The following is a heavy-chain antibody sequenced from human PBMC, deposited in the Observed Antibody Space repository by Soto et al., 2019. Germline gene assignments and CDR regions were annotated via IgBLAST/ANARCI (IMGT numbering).Heavy chain of an antibody. CDR2: ISAYNGNT. CDR3: ARDPRYIVVVPAAPNGMDV. Sequence: VQVSCQASGYTSYSYGFSWVRQAPGPGLEWMGWISAYNGNTNYAQKLQGRVTMTTDTSTSTAYMELRSLRSDDTAVYYCARDPRYIVVVPAAPNGMDVWGQGTTVTVSS. J-gene: IGHJ6*02. CDR1: GYTSYSYG. V-gene: IGHV1-18*04. D-gene: IGHD2-2*01.